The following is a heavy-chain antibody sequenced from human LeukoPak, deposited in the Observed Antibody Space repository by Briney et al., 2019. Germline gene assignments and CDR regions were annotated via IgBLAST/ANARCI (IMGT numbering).Heavy chain of an antibody. D-gene: IGHD2-2*02. CDR3: ARPAVVVPAAIQRGYYYGMDV. V-gene: IGHV1-69*02. CDR2: IIPILGIA. J-gene: IGHJ6*02. CDR1: GGTFSSYT. Sequence: SVKVSCKASGGTFSSYTICWVRQAPGQGLEWMGRIIPILGIANYAQKFQGRVTITADKSTSTAYMELSSLRSEDTAVYYCARPAVVVPAAIQRGYYYGMDVWGQGTTVTVSS.